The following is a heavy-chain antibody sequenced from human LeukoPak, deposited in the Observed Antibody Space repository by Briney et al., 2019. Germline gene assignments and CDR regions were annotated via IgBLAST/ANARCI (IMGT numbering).Heavy chain of an antibody. CDR3: AREGLGSGAYGGIDY. CDR1: GYTFTSYY. D-gene: IGHD1-26*01. V-gene: IGHV1-46*01. J-gene: IGHJ4*02. Sequence: ASVKVSCKASGYTFTSYYMHWVRQAPGQGLEWMGIINPSGGSTSYAQKFQGRVTMTRDMSTSTVYMGLSSLRSEDTAVYYCAREGLGSGAYGGIDYWGQGTLVTVSS. CDR2: INPSGGST.